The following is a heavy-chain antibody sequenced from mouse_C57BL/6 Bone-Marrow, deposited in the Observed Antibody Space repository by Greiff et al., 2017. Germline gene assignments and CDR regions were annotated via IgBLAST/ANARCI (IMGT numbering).Heavy chain of an antibody. CDR2: ISSGGSYT. CDR1: GFTFSSYG. V-gene: IGHV5-6*02. D-gene: IGHD2-4*01. CDR3: ARRRGDYDPFAY. Sequence: EVKLVESGGDLVKPGGSLKLSCAASGFTFSSYGMSWVRQTPDKRLEWVATISSGGSYTYYPDSVKGRFTISRDNAKNTLYLQMSSLKSEDTAMYYCARRRGDYDPFAYWGQGTLVTVSA. J-gene: IGHJ3*01.